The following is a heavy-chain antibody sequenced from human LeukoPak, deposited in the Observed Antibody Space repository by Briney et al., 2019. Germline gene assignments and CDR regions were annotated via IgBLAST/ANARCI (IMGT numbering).Heavy chain of an antibody. J-gene: IGHJ4*02. V-gene: IGHV4-59*01. D-gene: IGHD4-17*01. CDR3: ARGIESYGDYGY. CDR1: GGSISGSY. CDR2: MYNSGST. Sequence: SETLSLTCTVSGGSISGSYWSWIRQPPGKGLEWIAYMYNSGSTNYNPSLKSRVTISVDTSKNQFSLKPSSLTAADTAIYYCARGIESYGDYGYWGQGILVTVSS.